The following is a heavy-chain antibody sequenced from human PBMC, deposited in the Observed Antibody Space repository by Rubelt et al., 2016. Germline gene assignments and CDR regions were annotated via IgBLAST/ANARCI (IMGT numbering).Heavy chain of an antibody. CDR1: GGSFSGYY. Sequence: QVQLQQWGAGLLKPSETLSLTCAVYGGSFSGYYWSWIRQPPGKGLEWIGEINNSGSTNYNPPPQRRATVAVDASKNQVSLKLSSVTAADTAVYYCARSLRYNWNSYRHWGQGTLVTVSS. V-gene: IGHV4-34*01. CDR2: INNSGST. CDR3: ARSLRYNWNSYRH. J-gene: IGHJ4*02. D-gene: IGHD1-7*01.